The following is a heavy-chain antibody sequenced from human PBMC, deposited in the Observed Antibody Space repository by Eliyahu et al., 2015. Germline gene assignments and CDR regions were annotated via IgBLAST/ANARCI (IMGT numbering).Heavy chain of an antibody. CDR1: GFPFXXSW. CDR2: LKYDGSEE. Sequence: QLVXSGGGLVQPGGSXXLSXXASGFPFXXSWMTWVRQAPGKGLEWVATLKYDGSEEKYVDSVKGRFIISRDNVKNSLYLQLNNLRAEDTAVFYCARLFDFERGSFYRPFDLWGQGALVTVSS. D-gene: IGHD3-9*01. V-gene: IGHV3-7*04. CDR3: ARLFDFERGSFYRPFDL. J-gene: IGHJ4*02.